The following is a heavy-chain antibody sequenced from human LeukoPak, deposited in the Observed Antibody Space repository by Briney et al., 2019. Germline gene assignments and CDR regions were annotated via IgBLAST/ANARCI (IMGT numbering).Heavy chain of an antibody. Sequence: AGVKVSCKALGYTFTDHYFHWLRQAPGQGIEWMGWIHPGRGDTNIAQKFQGRVSLTRDMSIRTAYMELSRLTSDDTAVYYCARDHNWGPGYWGQGTLVSVSS. CDR3: ARDHNWGPGY. V-gene: IGHV1-2*02. J-gene: IGHJ4*02. D-gene: IGHD7-27*01. CDR1: GYTFTDHY. CDR2: IHPGRGDT.